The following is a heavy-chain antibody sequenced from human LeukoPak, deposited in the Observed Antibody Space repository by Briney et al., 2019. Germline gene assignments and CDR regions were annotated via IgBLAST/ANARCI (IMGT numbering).Heavy chain of an antibody. CDR3: ARTYINFSNYFDP. J-gene: IGHJ5*02. CDR2: ISHIGST. CDR1: GYSISNGYN. D-gene: IGHD4-11*01. Sequence: SETLSLTCTVSGYSISNGYNWGWVRQPPGKGLECIGSISHIGSTSYNPSLESRVTISLDTSMNQFSLELRSVTAADTAVYYCARTYINFSNYFDPWGQGTLVTVSS. V-gene: IGHV4-38-2*02.